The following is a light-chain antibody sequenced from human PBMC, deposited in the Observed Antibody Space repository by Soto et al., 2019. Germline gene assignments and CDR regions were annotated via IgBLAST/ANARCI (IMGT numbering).Light chain of an antibody. CDR3: QQRSIWPLT. Sequence: EIVLTQSPATLSLSPGESATLSCRASQSVSSHLAWYQQKPGLAPRLLIHDASARATGIPARFSGSGSGTDFTLTISGLEPEDFAVYYCQQRSIWPLTFGQGTRLEI. CDR2: DAS. J-gene: IGKJ5*01. V-gene: IGKV3-11*01. CDR1: QSVSSH.